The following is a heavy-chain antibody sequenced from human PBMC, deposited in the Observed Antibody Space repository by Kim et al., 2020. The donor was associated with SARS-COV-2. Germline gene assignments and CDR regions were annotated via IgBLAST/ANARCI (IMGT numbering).Heavy chain of an antibody. Sequence: GGSLRLSCASSGFTFSSYAMHWVRQAPGKGLEWVAVISYDGSNKYYADSVKGRFTISRDNSKNTLYLQMNSLRAEDTAVYYCASGLRGDYYYGMDVWGQGTTVTVSS. CDR3: ASGLRGDYYYGMDV. CDR2: ISYDGSNK. V-gene: IGHV3-30*04. D-gene: IGHD4-17*01. J-gene: IGHJ6*02. CDR1: GFTFSSYA.